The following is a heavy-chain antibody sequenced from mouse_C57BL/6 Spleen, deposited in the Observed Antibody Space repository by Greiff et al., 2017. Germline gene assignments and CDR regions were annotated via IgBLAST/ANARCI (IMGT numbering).Heavy chain of an antibody. Sequence: EVHLVESGEGLVKPGGSLKLSCAASGFTFSSYAMSWVRQTPEKRLEWVAYISSGGDYIYYADTVKGRFTISRDNARNTLYLQMSSLKSEDTAMXYCTRDYYGSSYNAMDYWGQGTSVTVST. CDR1: GFTFSSYA. D-gene: IGHD1-1*01. CDR3: TRDYYGSSYNAMDY. J-gene: IGHJ4*01. CDR2: ISSGGDYI. V-gene: IGHV5-9-1*02.